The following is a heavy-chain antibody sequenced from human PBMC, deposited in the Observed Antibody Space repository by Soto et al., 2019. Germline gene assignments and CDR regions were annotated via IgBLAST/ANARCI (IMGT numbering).Heavy chain of an antibody. D-gene: IGHD1-26*01. CDR3: ARDIVSVGPLANVAVEV. J-gene: IGHJ3*01. CDR1: GFTFSDTL. CDR2: INPANGNT. Sequence: QVQLVQSGAELKKPGASVHISCQASGFTFSDTLINWVRQGPGQRLEWMGWINPANGNTRYSESFQGRVTISSLSPASTGYVALSDFTSEYTAVYYCARDIVSVGPLANVAVEVWGQGTVITVSS. V-gene: IGHV1-3*01.